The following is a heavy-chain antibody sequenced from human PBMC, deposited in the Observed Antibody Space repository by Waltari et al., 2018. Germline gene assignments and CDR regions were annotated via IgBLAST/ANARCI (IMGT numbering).Heavy chain of an antibody. Sequence: QVQLVESGGGVVQPGRSLRLSCAASGFTFTNYGMHWARQAPGKGLEWVAVISYDGSQKHYADSLKGRFTISRDNSKKTLYLEMNSLRTEDTAVYYCAKCGGLLWFKESRYMDVWGKGTTVTVSS. CDR3: AKCGGLLWFKESRYMDV. CDR1: GFTFTNYG. CDR2: ISYDGSQK. D-gene: IGHD3-10*01. V-gene: IGHV3-30*18. J-gene: IGHJ6*03.